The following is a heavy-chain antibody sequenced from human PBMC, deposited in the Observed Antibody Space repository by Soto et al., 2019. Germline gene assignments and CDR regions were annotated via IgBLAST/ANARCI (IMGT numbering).Heavy chain of an antibody. J-gene: IGHJ4*02. V-gene: IGHV4-59*08. D-gene: IGHD3-9*01. Sequence: SETLSLTCTVSGGSISSYYWSWIRQPPGKGLEWIGYIYYRGNTNYNPSLKSRVTISLDTSKNQFSLKLSSVTAADTAVYYCARHPGYYDILTGYSTYYFDYWGQGTLVTVSS. CDR3: ARHPGYYDILTGYSTYYFDY. CDR1: GGSISSYY. CDR2: IYYRGNT.